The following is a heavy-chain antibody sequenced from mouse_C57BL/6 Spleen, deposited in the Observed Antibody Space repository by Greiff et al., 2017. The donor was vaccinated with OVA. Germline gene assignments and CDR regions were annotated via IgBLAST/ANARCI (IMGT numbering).Heavy chain of an antibody. Sequence: EVQLQESGPGLVKPSQSLSLTCSVTGYSITSGYYWNWIRQFPGNKLEWMGYISYDGSNNYNPSLKNRISITRDTSKNQFFLKLNSVTTEDTATYYCARDANPGMDYWGQGTSVTVSS. CDR3: ARDANPGMDY. V-gene: IGHV3-6*01. D-gene: IGHD4-1*01. CDR1: GYSITSGYY. J-gene: IGHJ4*01. CDR2: ISYDGSN.